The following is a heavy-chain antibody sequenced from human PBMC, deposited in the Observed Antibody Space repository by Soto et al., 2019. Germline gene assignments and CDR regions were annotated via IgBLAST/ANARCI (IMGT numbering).Heavy chain of an antibody. J-gene: IGHJ4*02. CDR3: AGGTDAYKSGY. CDR2: IYYSGST. V-gene: IGHV4-31*03. Sequence: QVQLQESGPGLVKPSQTLSLTCTVSGGSISSADYYWNWIRQHPGKGLEWIGVIYYSGSTDYNPSLKSRVTISVDTSKNQFSLQLTSVTAADTAVYYCAGGTDAYKSGYWGQGTLVTVSS. CDR1: GGSISSADYY. D-gene: IGHD1-1*01.